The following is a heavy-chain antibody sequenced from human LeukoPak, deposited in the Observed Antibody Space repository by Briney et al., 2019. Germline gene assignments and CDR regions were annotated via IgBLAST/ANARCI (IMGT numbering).Heavy chain of an antibody. D-gene: IGHD3-22*01. CDR1: GYSFTSYW. V-gene: IGHV5-51*01. Sequence: GESLKISCKGSGYSFTSYWIGWVRQMPGKGLEWMGIIYPGDSDTRYSPSFQGEITISADKFISTSYLQWSSMKASDTAIYSLARMPSHYDSRGSPLGTWGQGTRVTVPS. CDR2: IYPGDSDT. CDR3: ARMPSHYDSRGSPLGT. J-gene: IGHJ5*02.